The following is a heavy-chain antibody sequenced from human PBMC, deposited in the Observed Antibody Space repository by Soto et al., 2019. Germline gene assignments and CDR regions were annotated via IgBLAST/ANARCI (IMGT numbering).Heavy chain of an antibody. J-gene: IGHJ4*02. Sequence: GGSLRLSCAASGFTFSSYAMSWVRQAPGKGLEWVSAISGSGGSTYYADSVKGRFTISRDNSKNTLYLQMNSLRAEDTAVYYCAKFPNYDYVWGSYRLDEWGQGTLVTVSS. CDR1: GFTFSSYA. CDR2: ISGSGGST. D-gene: IGHD3-16*02. CDR3: AKFPNYDYVWGSYRLDE. V-gene: IGHV3-23*01.